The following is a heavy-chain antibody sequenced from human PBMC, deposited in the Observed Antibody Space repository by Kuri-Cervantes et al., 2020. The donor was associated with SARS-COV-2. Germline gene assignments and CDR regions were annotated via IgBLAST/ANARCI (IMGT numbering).Heavy chain of an antibody. CDR3: ARDGIITISYYYYYGMDV. V-gene: IGHV3-48*02. D-gene: IGHD3-9*01. CDR2: ISSSSSTI. CDR1: GFTVSSNY. J-gene: IGHJ6*02. Sequence: GESLKISCAASGFTVSSNYMSWVRQAPGKGLEWVSYISSSSSTIYYADSVKGRFTISRDNAKNSLYLQMNSLRDEDTAVYYCARDGIITISYYYYYGMDVWGQGTTVTVSS.